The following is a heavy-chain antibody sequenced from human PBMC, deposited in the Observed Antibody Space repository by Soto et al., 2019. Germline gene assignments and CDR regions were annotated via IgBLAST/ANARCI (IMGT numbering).Heavy chain of an antibody. CDR2: TYYRSKLYN. J-gene: IGHJ6*04. V-gene: IGHV6-1*01. Sequence: SQTRSLTCSISGDSVSSKSAAWNCIGLSPSRGLEWLGRTYYRSKLYNDYAVSVKSRITINPDTSKNQFSMQLNSVTPEDTAVYYCARDHFHGDFQRGMDGWRKGTTVTVSS. CDR3: ARDHFHGDFQRGMDG. CDR1: GDSVSSKSAA. D-gene: IGHD4-17*01.